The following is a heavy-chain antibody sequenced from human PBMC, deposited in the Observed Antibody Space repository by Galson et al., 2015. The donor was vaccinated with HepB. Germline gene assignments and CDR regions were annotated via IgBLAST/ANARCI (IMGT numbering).Heavy chain of an antibody. J-gene: IGHJ6*02. Sequence: SLRLSCAASGFTFSDYYMSWVRQAPGKGLEWLSYISSSGDTTYYTDSVKGRFTISRDNAKNSLFLQMNSLRAEDTAVYYCARSGCDAATCYGMDVWGQGTTVTVSS. CDR2: ISSSGDTT. CDR3: ARSGCDAATCYGMDV. CDR1: GFTFSDYY. D-gene: IGHD2-21*01. V-gene: IGHV3-11*01.